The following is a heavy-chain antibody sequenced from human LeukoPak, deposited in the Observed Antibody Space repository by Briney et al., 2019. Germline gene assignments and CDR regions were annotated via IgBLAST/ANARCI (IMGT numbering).Heavy chain of an antibody. CDR1: GYTFISYD. V-gene: IGHV1-8*02. D-gene: IGHD3-10*01. CDR2: MNPNSGNT. CDR3: AREGFRGSDAFDI. Sequence: ASVKVSCKASGYTFISYDINWVRQVTGQGLEWMGWMNPNSGNTGYAQKFQGRVTMTRDMSTSTVYMELRSLRSEDTAVYFCAREGFRGSDAFDIWGQGTMVTVSS. J-gene: IGHJ3*02.